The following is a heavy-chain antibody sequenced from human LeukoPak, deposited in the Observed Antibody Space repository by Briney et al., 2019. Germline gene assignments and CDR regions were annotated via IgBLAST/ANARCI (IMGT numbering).Heavy chain of an antibody. V-gene: IGHV4-30-2*01. Sequence: SETLSLTCAVSGGSISSGGYSWSWIRQPPGKGLEWIGYIYHSRSTYYNPSLKSRVTISVDRSKNQFSLKLSSVTAADTAVYYCARRRRPDYYDSSGPSGQFDYWGQGTLVTVSS. CDR1: GGSISSGGYS. CDR2: IYHSRST. D-gene: IGHD3-22*01. J-gene: IGHJ4*02. CDR3: ARRRRPDYYDSSGPSGQFDY.